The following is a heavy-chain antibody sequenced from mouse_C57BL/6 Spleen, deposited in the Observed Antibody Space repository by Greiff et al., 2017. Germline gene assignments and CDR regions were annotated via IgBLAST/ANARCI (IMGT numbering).Heavy chain of an antibody. D-gene: IGHD2-4*01. CDR2: ILPGSGST. CDR1: GYTFTGYW. CDR3: ARSYDYDVYYFDY. J-gene: IGHJ2*01. Sequence: VKLMESGAELMKPGASVKLSCKATGYTFTGYWIEWVKQRPGHGLEWIGEILPGSGSTNYNVKFKGKATFTADTSSNKAYMQLSSLTTDDSSIYYCARSYDYDVYYFDYWGQGTTLTVSS. V-gene: IGHV1-9*01.